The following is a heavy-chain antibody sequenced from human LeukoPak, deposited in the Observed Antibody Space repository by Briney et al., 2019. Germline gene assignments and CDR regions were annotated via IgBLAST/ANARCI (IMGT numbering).Heavy chain of an antibody. Sequence: PGGSLRLSCAASGFTFSSYEMNWVRQAPGKGLEGVSYISNSGSTKYYADSVKGRFTISRDNAKNSLYLQMNSLRAEDTAVYYCARLKYYGFWSGYSTFDYWGQGTLVTVSS. CDR1: GFTFSSYE. CDR2: ISNSGSTK. V-gene: IGHV3-48*03. CDR3: ARLKYYGFWSGYSTFDY. J-gene: IGHJ4*02. D-gene: IGHD3-3*01.